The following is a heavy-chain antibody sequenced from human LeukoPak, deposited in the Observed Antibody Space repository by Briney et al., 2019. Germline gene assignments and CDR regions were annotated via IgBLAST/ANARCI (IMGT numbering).Heavy chain of an antibody. V-gene: IGHV3-30*04. J-gene: IGHJ1*01. CDR3: ASSPFCSSTSCYRTHFQH. CDR1: GFIFSTYA. Sequence: PGRSLRLSCAASGFIFSTYAMYWVRQAPGKGLEWVAVISYDGDDKYYADSVKGRFTISRDNSKNTLYLQMSSLRAEDTAVYYCASSPFCSSTSCYRTHFQHWGQGTLVTVSS. CDR2: ISYDGDDK. D-gene: IGHD2-2*01.